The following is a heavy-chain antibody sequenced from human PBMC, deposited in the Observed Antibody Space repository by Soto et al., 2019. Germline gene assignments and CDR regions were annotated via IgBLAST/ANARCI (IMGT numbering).Heavy chain of an antibody. V-gene: IGHV3-48*02. D-gene: IGHD3-22*01. CDR3: ARSPITTIVAAPSDY. CDR1: GFSFSTYN. J-gene: IGHJ4*02. CDR2: ISSSSSTI. Sequence: EVQLVESGGGLVQPGGSLRLSCAASGFSFSTYNMNWVRQAPGKGLEWVSYISSSSSTIYYADSVKGRFTISRDNAKNSLYLQMNSLRDEDTAVYFCARSPITTIVAAPSDYWGQGTLVTVSS.